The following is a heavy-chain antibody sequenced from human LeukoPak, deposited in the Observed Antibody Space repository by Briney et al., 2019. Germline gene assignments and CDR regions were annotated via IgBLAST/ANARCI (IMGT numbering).Heavy chain of an antibody. CDR1: GGSISSGSYY. V-gene: IGHV4-61*02. CDR2: IYTSGSP. CDR3: ARGVLY. Sequence: SQTLSLTCTVSGGSISSGSYYWSWIRQPAGKGLEWIGRIYTSGSPNYNPSLKSRVTISVDTSKNQFSLKLSSVTAADTAVYYCARGVLYWGQGTLVTVSS. J-gene: IGHJ4*02. D-gene: IGHD4/OR15-4a*01.